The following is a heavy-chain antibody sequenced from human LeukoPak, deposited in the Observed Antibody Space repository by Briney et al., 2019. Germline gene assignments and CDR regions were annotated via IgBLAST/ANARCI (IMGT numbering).Heavy chain of an antibody. CDR1: GYTFTGYY. CDR2: INPNSGGT. J-gene: IGHJ4*02. Sequence: WASVKVSCKASGYTFTGYYMHWVRRAPGQGLEWMGRINPNSGGTNYAQKFQGRVTMTRDTSISTAYMELSRLRSDDTAVYYCAYYYGSGSYYYFDYWGQGTLVTVSS. CDR3: AYYYGSGSYYYFDY. V-gene: IGHV1-2*06. D-gene: IGHD3-10*01.